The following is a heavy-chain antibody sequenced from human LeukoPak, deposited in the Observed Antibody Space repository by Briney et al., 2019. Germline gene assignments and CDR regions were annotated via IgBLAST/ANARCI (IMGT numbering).Heavy chain of an antibody. Sequence: GGSLRLSCAASGFTFSTYTMHWVRQAPGKGLEWFSSISSSSSYIYYADSVKGRFTISRDNAKNSLYLLMNSLRAEDTALYYCARDGRGRDYCSSGSCYWYFDLWGRGTLVTVSS. CDR2: ISSSSSYI. CDR1: GFTFSTYT. CDR3: ARDGRGRDYCSSGSCYWYFDL. J-gene: IGHJ2*01. V-gene: IGHV3-21*01. D-gene: IGHD2-15*01.